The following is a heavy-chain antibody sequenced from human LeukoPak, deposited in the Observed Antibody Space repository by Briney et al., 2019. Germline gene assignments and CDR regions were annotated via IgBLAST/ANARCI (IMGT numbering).Heavy chain of an antibody. D-gene: IGHD2-2*01. CDR1: GFTFDDYA. CDR3: AKGFLYCSSTSCYDYYMDV. J-gene: IGHJ6*03. CDR2: ISWNSGSI. Sequence: GRSLRLSCAASGFTFDDYAMHWVRQAPGKGREWVSGISWNSGSIGYADSVKGRFTISRDNAKNSLYLQMNSLRAEDMALYYCAKGFLYCSSTSCYDYYMDVWGKGTTVTVSS. V-gene: IGHV3-9*03.